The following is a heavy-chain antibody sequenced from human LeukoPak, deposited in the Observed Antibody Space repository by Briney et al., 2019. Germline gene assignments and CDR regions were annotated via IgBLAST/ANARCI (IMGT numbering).Heavy chain of an antibody. CDR2: ISSSGSTI. D-gene: IGHD5-18*01. CDR1: GFTFSDYY. Sequence: GGTLRLTCAASGFTFSDYYMSWIRQAPGKGLEWVSYISSSGSTIYYADSVKGRFTISRDNAKNSLYLQMNSLRAEDTAVYYCARDTRYSYVDYWGQGTLVTVSS. CDR3: ARDTRYSYVDY. V-gene: IGHV3-11*01. J-gene: IGHJ4*02.